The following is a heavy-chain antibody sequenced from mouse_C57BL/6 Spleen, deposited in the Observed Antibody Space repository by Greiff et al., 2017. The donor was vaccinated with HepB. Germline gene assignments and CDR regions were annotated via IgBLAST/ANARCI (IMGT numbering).Heavy chain of an antibody. CDR1: GYAFSSYW. V-gene: IGHV1-80*01. Sequence: VQLQQSGAELVKPGASVKISCKASGYAFSSYWMNWVKQRPGKGLEWMGQIYPGDGDTNYNGKFKGKATLTADKSSSTAYMQLSSLTAEDSAVYFCARHGYDWVDYWGQGTTLTVSS. J-gene: IGHJ2*01. CDR3: ARHGYDWVDY. D-gene: IGHD2-2*01. CDR2: IYPGDGDT.